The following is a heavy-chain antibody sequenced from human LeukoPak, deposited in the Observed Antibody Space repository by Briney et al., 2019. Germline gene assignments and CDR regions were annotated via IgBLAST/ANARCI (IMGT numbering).Heavy chain of an antibody. CDR2: IIPIFGTA. D-gene: IGHD4-23*01. CDR1: GGTFSSYA. Sequence: ASVKVSCKASGGTFSSYAISWVRQAPGQGLEWMGGIIPIFGTANYAQKFQGRVTITTDESTSTAYMELSSLRSEDTAVYYCARVGGNPPNYYYYMDVWGKGTTVTVS. CDR3: ARVGGNPPNYYYYMDV. V-gene: IGHV1-69*05. J-gene: IGHJ6*03.